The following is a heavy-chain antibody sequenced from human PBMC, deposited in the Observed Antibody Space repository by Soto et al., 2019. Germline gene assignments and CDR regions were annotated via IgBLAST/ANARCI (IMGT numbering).Heavy chain of an antibody. CDR2: ISYSGST. CDR1: GGSFSSSSYF. D-gene: IGHD4-4*01. CDR3: ARRTRVDYSQNWFDP. V-gene: IGHV4-39*01. Sequence: PSETLSLTCTVSGGSFSSSSYFWGWIRQPPGKGLEWIGSISYSGSTDYNRSLKSRVTISVDTSKNQFSLRLSSATAADTAVYYCARRTRVDYSQNWFDPWGQGTLVTVSS. J-gene: IGHJ5*02.